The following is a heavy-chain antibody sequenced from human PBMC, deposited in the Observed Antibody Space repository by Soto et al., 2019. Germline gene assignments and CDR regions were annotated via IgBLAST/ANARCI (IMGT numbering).Heavy chain of an antibody. V-gene: IGHV4-31*03. J-gene: IGHJ4*02. Sequence: PSETLSLTCTVSGGSISSGGYYWSWIRQHPGKGLEWIGYIYYSGSTYYNPSLKSRVTISVDTSKNQFSLKLSSVTAADTAVYYCARSYGSGSYSPTTFDYWGQGTLVTVSS. CDR1: GGSISSGGYY. CDR2: IYYSGST. CDR3: ARSYGSGSYSPTTFDY. D-gene: IGHD3-10*01.